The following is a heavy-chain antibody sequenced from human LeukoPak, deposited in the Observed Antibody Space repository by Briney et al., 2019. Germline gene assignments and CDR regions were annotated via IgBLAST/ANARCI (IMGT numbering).Heavy chain of an antibody. CDR1: GGSFSGYY. Sequence: PSETLSLTCAVYGGSFSGYYWSWIRQPPGKGLEWIGYIYYSGSTNYNPSLKSRVTISVDTSKNQFSLKLSSVTAADTAMYYCARRGMPGGGNSPLYNWFDPWGQGTLVTVSS. CDR2: IYYSGST. J-gene: IGHJ5*02. CDR3: ARRGMPGGGNSPLYNWFDP. V-gene: IGHV4-59*01. D-gene: IGHD4-23*01.